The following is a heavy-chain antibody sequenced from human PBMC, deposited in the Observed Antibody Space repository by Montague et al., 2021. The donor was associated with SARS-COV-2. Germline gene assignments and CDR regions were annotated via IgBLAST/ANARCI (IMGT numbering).Heavy chain of an antibody. Sequence: LSLPFSFSFSSVRGCNWSWIRHLAGTGLEWFGEINNSGSTNYNPSLKSRVTISVDTYKNQFSLKLSSVTAADTAVYYCARSKPVSSFYYYYGMDVWGQGTTVTVSS. CDR3: ARSKPVSSFYYYYGMDV. CDR1: FSSVRGCN. V-gene: IGHV4-34*01. J-gene: IGHJ6*02. D-gene: IGHD1-14*01. CDR2: INNSGST.